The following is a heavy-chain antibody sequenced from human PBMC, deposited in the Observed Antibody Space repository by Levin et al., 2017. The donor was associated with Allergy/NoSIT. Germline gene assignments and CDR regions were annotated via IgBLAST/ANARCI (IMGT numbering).Heavy chain of an antibody. V-gene: IGHV4-61*02. CDR1: GGSISSGSYY. D-gene: IGHD3-10*01. J-gene: IGHJ4*02. CDR2: IYSSGSA. Sequence: SETLSLTRKVSGGSISSGSYYWSWIRQPAAKGLEWIGRIYSSGSANYNPSLKSRVTISVDTSKNQFSLKLSSVTAADTAVYYCARAEVGSEHWGQGTLVTVSS. CDR3: ARAEVGSEH.